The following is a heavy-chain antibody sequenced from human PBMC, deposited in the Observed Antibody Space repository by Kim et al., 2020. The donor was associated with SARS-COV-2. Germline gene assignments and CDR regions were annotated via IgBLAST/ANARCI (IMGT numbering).Heavy chain of an antibody. CDR1: GFTVSSNY. V-gene: IGHV3-66*01. J-gene: IGHJ6*02. CDR3: ASLLWFGELFSYYYYGMDV. CDR2: IYSGGST. Sequence: GGSLRLSCAASGFTVSSNYMSWVRQAPGKGLEWVSVIYSGGSTYYADSVKGRFTISRDNSKNTLYRQMNSLRAEDTAGYYCASLLWFGELFSYYYYGMDVWGQGTTVTVSS. D-gene: IGHD3-10*01.